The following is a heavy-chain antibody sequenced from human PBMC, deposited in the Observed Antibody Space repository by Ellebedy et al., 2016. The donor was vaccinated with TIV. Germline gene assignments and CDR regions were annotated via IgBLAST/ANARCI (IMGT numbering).Heavy chain of an antibody. CDR3: ARSVPTTPYYYYGMDV. Sequence: SLKISCAASGFTFDDYAMHWVRQAPGKGLEWVSGISWNSGSIGYADSVKGRFTISRDNAKNSLYLQMSSLRAEDTAVYYCARSVPTTPYYYYGMDVWGQGTTVTVSS. J-gene: IGHJ6*02. D-gene: IGHD5-12*01. CDR2: ISWNSGSI. V-gene: IGHV3-9*01. CDR1: GFTFDDYA.